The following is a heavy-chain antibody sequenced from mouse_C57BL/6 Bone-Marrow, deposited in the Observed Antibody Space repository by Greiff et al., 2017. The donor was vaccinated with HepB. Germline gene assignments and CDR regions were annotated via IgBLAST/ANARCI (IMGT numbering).Heavy chain of an antibody. CDR3: ARGRRVHAWFAY. J-gene: IGHJ3*01. CDR1: GYTFTDYY. D-gene: IGHD1-2*01. CDR2: IYPGSGNT. V-gene: IGHV1-76*01. Sequence: QVQLQQSGAELVRPGASVKLSCKASGYTFTDYYINWVKQRPGQGLEWIARIYPGSGNTYYNEKFKGKATLTAEKSSSTAYMQLSSLTSEDSAVYFCARGRRVHAWFAYWGQGTLVTVSA.